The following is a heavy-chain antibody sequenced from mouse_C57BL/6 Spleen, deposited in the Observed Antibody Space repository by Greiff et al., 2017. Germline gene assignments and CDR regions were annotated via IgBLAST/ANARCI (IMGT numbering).Heavy chain of an antibody. Sequence: EVKLMESGPGLVKPSQSLSLTCSVTGYSITSGYYWNWIRQFPGNKLEWMGYISYDGSNNYNLSLKNRISITRDTSKNQFFLKLNSVTTEDTATYYCAREGILSFDYWGQGTTLTVSS. CDR2: ISYDGSN. V-gene: IGHV3-6*01. CDR1: GYSITSGYY. CDR3: AREGILSFDY. J-gene: IGHJ2*01.